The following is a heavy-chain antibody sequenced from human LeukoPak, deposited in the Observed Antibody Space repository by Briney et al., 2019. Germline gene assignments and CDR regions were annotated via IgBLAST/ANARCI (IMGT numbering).Heavy chain of an antibody. CDR3: ARLGYCSDTSCYPFDY. J-gene: IGHJ4*02. Sequence: SVKTSCKASGGTFRSYAISWVRQAPGQGLEWMGGIIPIFGTANYAQKFQGRVTITTDESTSTAYMEVTSLRSEDTAVYYCARLGYCSDTSCYPFDYWGQGTLVTVSS. CDR2: IIPIFGTA. V-gene: IGHV1-69*05. CDR1: GGTFRSYA. D-gene: IGHD2-2*01.